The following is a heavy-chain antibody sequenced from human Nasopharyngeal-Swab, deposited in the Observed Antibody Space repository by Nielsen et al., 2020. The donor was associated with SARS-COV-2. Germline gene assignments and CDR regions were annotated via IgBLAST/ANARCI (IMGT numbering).Heavy chain of an antibody. CDR3: ARGFEYGSGSYYRTYYYYYMDV. D-gene: IGHD3-10*01. CDR1: GGSISSYY. CDR2: IYYSGRT. J-gene: IGHJ6*03. Sequence: SETLSLTCTVSGGSISSYYWSWIRQPPGKGLEWIGYIYYSGRTNYNPSLKSRVTISVDTSKNQFSLKLSSVTAADTAVYYCARGFEYGSGSYYRTYYYYYMDVWGKGTTVTVSS. V-gene: IGHV4-59*01.